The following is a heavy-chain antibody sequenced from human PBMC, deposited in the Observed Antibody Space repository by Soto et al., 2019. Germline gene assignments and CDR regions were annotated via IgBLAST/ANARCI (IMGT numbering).Heavy chain of an antibody. CDR3: ARDSPTHGDSSRYGMDV. CDR2: IIPNFGTA. CDR1: GGTFSSYA. D-gene: IGHD6-13*01. J-gene: IGHJ6*02. Sequence: QVQLVQSGAEVKKPGSSVKVSCKASGGTFSSYAISWVRQAPGQGLEWMGGIIPNFGTANYAQKFQGRVTITADKSTRTADMELSSLRSEYMVVYYCARDSPTHGDSSRYGMDVWGQWTTVTVSS. V-gene: IGHV1-69*06.